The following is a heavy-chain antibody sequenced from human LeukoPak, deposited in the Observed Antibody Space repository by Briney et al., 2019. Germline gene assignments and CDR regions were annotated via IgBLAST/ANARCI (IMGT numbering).Heavy chain of an antibody. CDR1: GFTFSGSA. V-gene: IGHV3-73*01. CDR3: TTHDYGGNSKY. J-gene: IGHJ4*02. Sequence: GGPLRLSCAASGFTFSGSAMHWVRPASGKGLEWVGRIRSKANSYATAYAASVKGRFTIFRDESKNTAYLQMNSLKTEDTAVYYCTTHDYGGNSKYWGQGTLVTVSS. D-gene: IGHD4-23*01. CDR2: IRSKANSYAT.